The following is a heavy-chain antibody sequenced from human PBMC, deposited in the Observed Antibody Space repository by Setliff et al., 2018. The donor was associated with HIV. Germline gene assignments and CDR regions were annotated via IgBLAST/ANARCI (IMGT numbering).Heavy chain of an antibody. CDR2: IIPSGGST. CDR3: ARVGDGYNSFDY. CDR1: GGTFNSYT. D-gene: IGHD5-12*01. V-gene: IGHV1-46*02. Sequence: ASVKVSCKASGGTFNSYTVSWVRQAPGQGLEWMGGIIPSGGSTTYSQKFQGRVIMTRDTSTSTVYMELNSLRSEDTAVYYCARVGDGYNSFDYWGQGTLVTVSS. J-gene: IGHJ4*02.